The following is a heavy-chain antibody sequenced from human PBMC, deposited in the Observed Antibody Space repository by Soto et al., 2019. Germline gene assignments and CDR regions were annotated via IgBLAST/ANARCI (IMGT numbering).Heavy chain of an antibody. CDR2: LSSSGDDA. D-gene: IGHD5-18*01. CDR3: ATLEVDSGVDAYFDN. J-gene: IGHJ4*02. CDR1: GFTFRNYA. V-gene: IGHV3-23*01. Sequence: EVQLLESGGGLEQPGGSLRLSCLASGFTFRNYAMSWVRQAPGKGLEWVSALSSSGDDAFYADSVKGRFTSSRDNSRNMGSLKINRLRDEDTAVYYCATLEVDSGVDAYFDNWGQGTRVTVSS.